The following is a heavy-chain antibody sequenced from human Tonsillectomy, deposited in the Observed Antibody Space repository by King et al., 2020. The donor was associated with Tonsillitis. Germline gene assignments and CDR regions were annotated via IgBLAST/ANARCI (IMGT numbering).Heavy chain of an antibody. V-gene: IGHV4-30-4*07. CDR3: ARVRYYDSSGYETQDAFDI. CDR1: GGSVSSGDS. J-gene: IGHJ3*02. Sequence: QLQESGPGLVKPSQTLSLTCAVSGGSVSSGDSWSWLRQPPGKGLEWIGYIYYSGSTYYNPSLKSRVTISVDTSKNQFSLKLSSVTAADTAVYYCARVRYYDSSGYETQDAFDIWGQGTMVTVSS. D-gene: IGHD3-22*01. CDR2: IYYSGST.